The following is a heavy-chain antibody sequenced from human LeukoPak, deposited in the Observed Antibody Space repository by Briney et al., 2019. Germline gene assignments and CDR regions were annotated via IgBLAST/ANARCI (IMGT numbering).Heavy chain of an antibody. J-gene: IGHJ1*01. CDR2: IIPIFGTA. Sequence: GASVKVSCKASGGTFSSYTISWVRQAPGQGLEWMGGIIPIFGTANYAQKFQGRVTITTDESTSTAYMELSSLRSEDTAVYYCATGGATTHFQHWGQGTLVTVSS. CDR3: ATGGATTHFQH. CDR1: GGTFSSYT. V-gene: IGHV1-69*05. D-gene: IGHD1-26*01.